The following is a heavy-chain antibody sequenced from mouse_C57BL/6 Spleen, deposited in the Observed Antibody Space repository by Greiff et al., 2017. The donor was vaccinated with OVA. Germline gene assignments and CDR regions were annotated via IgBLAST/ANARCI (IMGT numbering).Heavy chain of an antibody. CDR1: GYTFTDYY. CDR3: ARTTYLATDY. V-gene: IGHV1-26*01. CDR2: INPNNGGT. Sequence: VQLQQSGPVLVKPGASVKISCKASGYTFTDYYMNWVKQSHGKSLEWIGAINPNNGGTSYNQKFKGKATLTVDKSSSTAYMELRSLTYDASAVYYCARTTYLATDYWGQGTTLTVSS. D-gene: IGHD1-1*01. J-gene: IGHJ2*01.